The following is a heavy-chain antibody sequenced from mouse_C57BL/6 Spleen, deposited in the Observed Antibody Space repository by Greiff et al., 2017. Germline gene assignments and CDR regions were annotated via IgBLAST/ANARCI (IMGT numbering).Heavy chain of an antibody. V-gene: IGHV5-6*02. CDR1: GFTFSSYG. CDR2: ISSGGSYT. D-gene: IGHD1-1*01. CDR3: ARQGGYYGSSGGYYAMDY. Sequence: DVMLVESGGDLVKPGGSLKLSCAASGFTFSSYGMSWVRQTPDKRLEWVATISSGGSYTYYPDSVKGRFTISRDNGKNTLYLQMSSLKSEDTAMYYCARQGGYYGSSGGYYAMDYWGQGTSVTVSS. J-gene: IGHJ4*01.